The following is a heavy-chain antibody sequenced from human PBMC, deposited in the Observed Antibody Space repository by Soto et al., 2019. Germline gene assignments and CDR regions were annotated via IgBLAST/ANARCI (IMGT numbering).Heavy chain of an antibody. CDR3: ARADYGDYVVFDY. CDR2: IYSGGST. Sequence: PGGSLRLSCAASGFTVSSNYMSWVRQAPGKGLEWVSVIYSGGSTYCADSVKGRFTISRDNSKNTLYLQMNSLRAEDTAVYYCARADYGDYVVFDYWGQGTLVTVSS. J-gene: IGHJ4*02. D-gene: IGHD4-17*01. CDR1: GFTVSSNY. V-gene: IGHV3-53*01.